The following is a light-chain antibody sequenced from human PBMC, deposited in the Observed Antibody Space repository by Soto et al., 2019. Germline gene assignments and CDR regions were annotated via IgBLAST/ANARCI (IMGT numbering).Light chain of an antibody. CDR2: GNN. V-gene: IGLV1-40*01. CDR1: GSNIGAGFD. Sequence: QSVLTQPPSVSGAPGQRVAISCTGSGSNIGAGFDVHWYQQLPGTAPQLLIYGNNNRPSGVPDRFFGSKSGTSASLAITGLQAEDEADYYCQSYDSYLSWVFGGGTKVTVL. CDR3: QSYDSYLSWV. J-gene: IGLJ3*02.